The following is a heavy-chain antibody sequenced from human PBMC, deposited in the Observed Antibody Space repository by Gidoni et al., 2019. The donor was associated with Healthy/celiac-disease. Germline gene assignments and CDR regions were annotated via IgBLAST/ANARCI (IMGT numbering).Heavy chain of an antibody. CDR1: GFTFDDYA. V-gene: IGHV3-9*01. D-gene: IGHD3-10*01. CDR3: ATERLGN. Sequence: VQLVGYGGGLVQPGRSLRLSCAASGFTFDDYALHWVRQAPGKGLEWVSGISWNSASTGYADSVKGRFTISRDNAKNSLYLQMNSLRAEDTALYYCATERLGNWGQGTLVTVSS. J-gene: IGHJ1*01. CDR2: ISWNSAST.